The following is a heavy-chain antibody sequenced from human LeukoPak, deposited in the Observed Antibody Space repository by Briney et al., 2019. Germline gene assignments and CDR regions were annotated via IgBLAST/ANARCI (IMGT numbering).Heavy chain of an antibody. CDR1: GTSISSSSYY. CDR3: ASRYSYGPATIFDY. D-gene: IGHD5-18*01. V-gene: IGHV4-39*01. Sequence: SETLSLTCTVSGTSISSSSYYWGWIRQPSGKGLEWIGSIYYSGSTYYNPSLKSRVTISVDTSKNQFSLKLSSVTAADTAVYYCASRYSYGPATIFDYWGQGTLATVSS. CDR2: IYYSGST. J-gene: IGHJ4*02.